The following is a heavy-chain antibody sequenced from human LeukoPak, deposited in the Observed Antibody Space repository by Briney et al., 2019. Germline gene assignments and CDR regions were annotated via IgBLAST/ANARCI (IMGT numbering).Heavy chain of an antibody. V-gene: IGHV4-59*08. D-gene: IGHD6-13*01. CDR3: ARQGWSGYSTSWFDY. Sequence: PSETLSLTCTVSAGSLKNFYWSWIRQSPGKGLEWIGYIYYSGSTNYNPSLKSRVTISVDTSKNQFSLNLSSVTAADTAVYYCARQGWSGYSTSWFDYWGQGTPVTVSS. CDR1: AGSLKNFY. CDR2: IYYSGST. J-gene: IGHJ4*02.